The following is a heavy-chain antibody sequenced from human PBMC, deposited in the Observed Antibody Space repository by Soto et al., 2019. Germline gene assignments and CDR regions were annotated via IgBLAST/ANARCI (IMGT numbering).Heavy chain of an antibody. CDR2: ISGSGGST. CDR1: GFTFSSYA. J-gene: IGHJ4*02. D-gene: IGHD2-15*01. Sequence: PGGSLRLSCAASGFTFSSYAMSWVRQAPGKGLEWVSAISGSGGSTYYADSVKGRFTISRDNSKNTLYLQMNSLRAEDTAVYYCAKNGKDIVVVVADFDYWGQGTLVTGSS. V-gene: IGHV3-23*01. CDR3: AKNGKDIVVVVADFDY.